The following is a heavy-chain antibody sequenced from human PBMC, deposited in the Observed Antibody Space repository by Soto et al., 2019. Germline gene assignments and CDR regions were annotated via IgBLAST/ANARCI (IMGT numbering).Heavy chain of an antibody. CDR1: GGTFSSFA. Sequence: ASVKVSCKASGGTFSSFAISWVRQAPGQGLEWMARIIPIFDTANYAQKFRGRVTITADESTSTAYMELSSLRSEDTAVYYCVGYYYNTRGYYYDYWGQGTLVTVSS. CDR3: VGYYYNTRGYYYDY. CDR2: IIPIFDTA. V-gene: IGHV1-69*13. J-gene: IGHJ4*02. D-gene: IGHD3-22*01.